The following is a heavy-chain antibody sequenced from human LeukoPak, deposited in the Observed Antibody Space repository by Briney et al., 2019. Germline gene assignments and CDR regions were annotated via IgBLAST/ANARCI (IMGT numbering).Heavy chain of an antibody. V-gene: IGHV5-51*01. CDR2: IYPGDSDT. CDR1: GYSFTSYW. J-gene: IGHJ4*02. D-gene: IGHD3-22*01. CDR3: ARRGYYDSSGYYYEDY. Sequence: GESLKISCKGSGYSFTSYWIGWVRQMPGKGLEWMGIIYPGDSDTRYSPSFQGQATISADKSISTAYLQRSSLKASDTAMYYCARRGYYDSSGYYYEDYWGQGTLVTVSS.